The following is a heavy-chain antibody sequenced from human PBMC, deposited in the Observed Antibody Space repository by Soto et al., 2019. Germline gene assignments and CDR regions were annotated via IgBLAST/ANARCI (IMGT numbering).Heavy chain of an antibody. J-gene: IGHJ3*02. Sequence: QSVGSLRLSCAASGFTLSRHWMSWVRQAPGKGLEWVAKIKEDGSEINYVDSVKGRFTISRDNAKNSLYLQMDSLRAEDTAVYYCARDGLPFALDIWGHGTMVTVSS. D-gene: IGHD3-16*01. CDR1: GFTLSRHW. CDR2: IKEDGSEI. V-gene: IGHV3-7*03. CDR3: ARDGLPFALDI.